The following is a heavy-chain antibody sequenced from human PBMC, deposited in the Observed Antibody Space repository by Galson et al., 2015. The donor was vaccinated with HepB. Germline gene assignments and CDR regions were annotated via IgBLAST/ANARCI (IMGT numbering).Heavy chain of an antibody. CDR3: ARLYYYDSSLRRDDAFDI. V-gene: IGHV3-53*01. CDR2: IYSGGST. CDR1: GFTVSSNY. Sequence: SLRLSCAASGFTVSSNYMSWVRQAPGKGLEWVSVIYSGGSTYYADSVKGRFTISRDNSKNTLYLQMNSLRAEDTAVYYCARLYYYDSSLRRDDAFDIWGQGTMVTVSS. D-gene: IGHD3-22*01. J-gene: IGHJ3*02.